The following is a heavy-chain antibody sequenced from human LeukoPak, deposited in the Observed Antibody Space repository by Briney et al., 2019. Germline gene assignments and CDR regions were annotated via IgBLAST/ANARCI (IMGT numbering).Heavy chain of an antibody. J-gene: IGHJ3*02. CDR3: ARGRDTAMVFDAFDI. Sequence: GGPLRLSCAASGFTFSSYSMNWVRQAPGKGLEWVSSISSSSSYIYYADSVKGRFTISRDNAKNSLYLQMNSLRAEDTAVYYCARGRDTAMVFDAFDIWGQGTMVTVSS. V-gene: IGHV3-21*01. CDR2: ISSSSSYI. CDR1: GFTFSSYS. D-gene: IGHD5-18*01.